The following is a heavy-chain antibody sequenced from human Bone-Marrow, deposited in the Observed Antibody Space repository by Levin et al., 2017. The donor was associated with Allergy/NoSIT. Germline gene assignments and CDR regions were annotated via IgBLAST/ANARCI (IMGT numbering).Heavy chain of an antibody. CDR3: ARGGPYWADP. V-gene: IGHV3-7*01. CDR1: GFTLNTYW. D-gene: IGHD2-15*01. Sequence: SCSASGFTLNTYWMRWVRQAPGMGLEWVASIKHDGSETYYVDSVKGRFTLSRDSVKNSLYLQMNSLRDEDTAVYYCARGGPYWADPWGQGSLVTVSS. CDR2: IKHDGSET. J-gene: IGHJ5*02.